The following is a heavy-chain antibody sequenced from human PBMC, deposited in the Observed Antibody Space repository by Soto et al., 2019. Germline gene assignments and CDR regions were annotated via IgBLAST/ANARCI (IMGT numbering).Heavy chain of an antibody. CDR3: ARAKSRYDFWSGFDY. CDR1: GGSVSSGSYY. CDR2: IYYSGST. D-gene: IGHD3-3*01. V-gene: IGHV4-61*01. Sequence: SETLSLTCTVSGGSVSSGSYYWSWIRQPPGKGLEWIGYIYYSGSTNYNPSLKSRVTISVDTSKNQFSLKLSSVTAADTAGYYCARAKSRYDFWSGFDYWGQGTLVTVSS. J-gene: IGHJ4*02.